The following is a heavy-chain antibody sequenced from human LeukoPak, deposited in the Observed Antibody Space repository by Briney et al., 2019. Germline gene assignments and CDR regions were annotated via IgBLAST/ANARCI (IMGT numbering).Heavy chain of an antibody. CDR1: GFTFSSYS. V-gene: IGHV3-21*01. J-gene: IGHJ5*02. D-gene: IGHD3-22*01. CDR3: AIDPYYYDSSGPFNWFDP. CDR2: ISSSSRYI. Sequence: GGSLRLSCAASGFTFSSYSMNWVRQAPGKGLEWVSSISSSSRYIYYADSVKGRFTISRDNSKNTLYLQMNSLRAEDTAVYYCAIDPYYYDSSGPFNWFDPWGQGTLVTVSS.